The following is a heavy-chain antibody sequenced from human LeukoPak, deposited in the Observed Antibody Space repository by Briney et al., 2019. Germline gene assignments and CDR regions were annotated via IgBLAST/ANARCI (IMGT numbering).Heavy chain of an antibody. V-gene: IGHV4-59*01. D-gene: IGHD5-18*01. Sequence: PSETLPLNCTVSGGSMNLFYWSWIRQPPGKALEWLGYIYDNGNSDYRPSLKSRITMSLDTSKNQYSLKVTSMTAADTAVYYCARGLRMAVTAMIWNFGGQGTPVIVSS. CDR2: IYDNGNS. CDR1: GGSMNLFY. J-gene: IGHJ4*02. CDR3: ARGLRMAVTAMIWNF.